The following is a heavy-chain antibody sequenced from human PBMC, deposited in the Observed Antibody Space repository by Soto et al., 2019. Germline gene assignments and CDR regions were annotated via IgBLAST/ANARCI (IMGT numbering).Heavy chain of an antibody. Sequence: QITLKESGPTLVKPTQTLTLTCTFSRFSLSTSGVGVGWIRQPPGKALEWLALIYWDDEKRYSPSLKSRLTITKDTSKNQVVLTMTNIDPVDTATYYCAHRLQVTSSFQNWFDPWGQGTLVTVSS. V-gene: IGHV2-5*02. J-gene: IGHJ5*02. CDR1: RFSLSTSGVG. CDR2: IYWDDEK. D-gene: IGHD4-17*01. CDR3: AHRLQVTSSFQNWFDP.